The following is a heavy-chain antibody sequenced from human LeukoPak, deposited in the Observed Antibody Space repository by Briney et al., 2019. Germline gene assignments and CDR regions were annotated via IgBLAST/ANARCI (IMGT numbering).Heavy chain of an antibody. CDR2: IYTSGST. CDR1: GGSISSYY. D-gene: IGHD5-12*01. Sequence: SETLSLTCTVSGGSISSYYWSWIRQPAGKGLEWIGRIYTSGSTNYNPSLKSRVTMSVGTSKNQFSLKLSSVTAADTAVYYCARDQGYGLNYYYYYGMDVWGQGTTVTVSS. J-gene: IGHJ6*02. CDR3: ARDQGYGLNYYYYYGMDV. V-gene: IGHV4-4*07.